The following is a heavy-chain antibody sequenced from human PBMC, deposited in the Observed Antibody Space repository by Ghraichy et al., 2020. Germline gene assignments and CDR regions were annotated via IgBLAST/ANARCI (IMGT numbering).Heavy chain of an antibody. CDR3: ATIMFYGNLYKYFDS. CDR1: GGSLSSSSYY. V-gene: IGHV4-39*01. CDR2: IYYSGST. D-gene: IGHD2/OR15-2a*01. Sequence: SETLSLTCTVSGGSLSSSSYYWGWIRQAPGKGLEWIGCIYYSGSTYYNPSLKSRVSTSVDTSKNQFSLKLSSVTAADTAVYYCATIMFYGNLYKYFDSWGQGTLVTVSS. J-gene: IGHJ4*02.